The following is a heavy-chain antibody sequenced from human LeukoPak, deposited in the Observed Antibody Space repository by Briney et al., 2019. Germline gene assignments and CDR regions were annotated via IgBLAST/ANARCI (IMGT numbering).Heavy chain of an antibody. J-gene: IGHJ3*02. CDR3: ARGWHFDI. CDR2: IYYSGST. Sequence: SGTLSLTCTVSGDSINSSYYYWGWIRQPPGKGLEWIGSIYYSGSTYYNPSLQSRVTISLDTSKNQFSLKLNSVTAADTAVYYCARGWHFDIWGQGTMVTVSS. CDR1: GDSINSSYYY. V-gene: IGHV4-39*07.